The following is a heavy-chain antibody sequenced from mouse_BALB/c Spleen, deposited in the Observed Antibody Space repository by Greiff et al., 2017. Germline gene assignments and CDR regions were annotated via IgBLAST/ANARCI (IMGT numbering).Heavy chain of an antibody. Sequence: VKLVESGPGLVAPSQSLSITCTASGFSLTGYGVNWVRQPPGKGLEWLGMIWGDGSTDYNSALKSRLSISKDNSKSQVFLKMNSLQTDDTARYYCGRSNWVWYFDVWGAGTTVTVSA. J-gene: IGHJ1*01. CDR2: IWGDGST. CDR3: GRSNWVWYFDV. CDR1: GFSLTGYG. V-gene: IGHV2-6-7*01. D-gene: IGHD4-1*01.